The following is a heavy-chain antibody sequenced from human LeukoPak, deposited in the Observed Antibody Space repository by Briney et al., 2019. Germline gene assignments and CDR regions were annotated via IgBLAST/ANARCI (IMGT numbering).Heavy chain of an antibody. CDR1: GGTISSGDYY. D-gene: IGHD2-2*01. J-gene: IGHJ6*02. CDR3: ARSIIVVVPAAPGYYYYGMDV. Sequence: SQTLSLTCTVSGGTISSGDYYWSWIRQPPGKGLEWIGYIYYSGSTYYNPSLKSRVTISVDTSKNQFSLKLSSVTAADTAVYYCARSIIVVVPAAPGYYYYGMDVWGQGTTVTVSS. CDR2: IYYSGST. V-gene: IGHV4-30-4*01.